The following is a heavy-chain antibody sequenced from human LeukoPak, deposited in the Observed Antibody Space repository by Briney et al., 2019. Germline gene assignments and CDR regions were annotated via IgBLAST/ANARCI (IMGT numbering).Heavy chain of an antibody. Sequence: GGSLRLSCAASGFTFHDYAMHWVRQAPGKGLEWVSGITWNSGSIGYADSVKGRFTISRDNAKNSLYLQMNSPRPEDTALYYCAGGVPSLDYWGQGTLVTVSS. CDR3: AGGVPSLDY. CDR2: ITWNSGSI. CDR1: GFTFHDYA. J-gene: IGHJ4*02. V-gene: IGHV3-9*01. D-gene: IGHD1-1*01.